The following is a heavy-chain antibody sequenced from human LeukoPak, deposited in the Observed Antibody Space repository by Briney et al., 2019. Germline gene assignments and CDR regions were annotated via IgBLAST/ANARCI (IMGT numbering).Heavy chain of an antibody. CDR1: GGSINSYY. Sequence: SETLSLTCTVSGGSINSYYWSWIRQPPGKGLEWIGYIYYSGNTNYNPSLKSRVSVSIDTSKNLLSLQLSSVTAADTAVYYCARDRDSSGLRDFDLWGRGTLVTVSA. D-gene: IGHD3-22*01. J-gene: IGHJ2*01. V-gene: IGHV4-59*01. CDR3: ARDRDSSGLRDFDL. CDR2: IYYSGNT.